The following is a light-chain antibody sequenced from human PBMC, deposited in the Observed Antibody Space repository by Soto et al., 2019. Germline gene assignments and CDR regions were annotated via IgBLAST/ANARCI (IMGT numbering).Light chain of an antibody. CDR3: QDFRCYPLT. CDR1: QTVRNNY. V-gene: IGKV3-20*01. Sequence: ALSQNPSTLSLSPGERATLSCRSSQTVRNNYLAWYQQKPGQAPRLLIYDASSRATGIPDRFSGGGSGTDFTLTICRLEPEDFAVYCCQDFRCYPLTFCGGTKVAIK. J-gene: IGKJ4*01. CDR2: DAS.